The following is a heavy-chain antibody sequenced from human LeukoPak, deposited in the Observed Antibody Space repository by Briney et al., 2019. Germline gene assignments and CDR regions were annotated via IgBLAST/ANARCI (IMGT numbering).Heavy chain of an antibody. CDR2: ISWNSGRI. J-gene: IGHJ4*02. CDR3: VKDRVWFGELLNPLFDN. V-gene: IGHV3-9*01. CDR1: GFTFDDYA. D-gene: IGHD3-10*01. Sequence: PGGSLRLPCAASGFTFDDYAMHWVRQAPGKGLEWGSGISWNSGRIGYADSVKGRFTISRDNAKNSLYLQMNSLRAEDTALYYCVKDRVWFGELLNPLFDNWGQGTRVTISS.